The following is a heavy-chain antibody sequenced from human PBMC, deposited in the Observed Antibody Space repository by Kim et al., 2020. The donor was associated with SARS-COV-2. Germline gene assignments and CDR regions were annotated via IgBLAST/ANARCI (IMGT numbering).Heavy chain of an antibody. CDR1: GGSISSYY. J-gene: IGHJ6*03. D-gene: IGHD3-22*01. V-gene: IGHV4-59*08. CDR3: ARHFNYYYDSTHWPSWYYYYMDV. Sequence: SETLSLTCTVSGGSISSYYWSWIRQPPGKGLEWIGYIYYSGSTNYNPSLKSRVTISVDTSKNQFSLKLSSVTAADTAVYYCARHFNYYYDSTHWPSWYYYYMDVWGKGTTVTVSS. CDR2: IYYSGST.